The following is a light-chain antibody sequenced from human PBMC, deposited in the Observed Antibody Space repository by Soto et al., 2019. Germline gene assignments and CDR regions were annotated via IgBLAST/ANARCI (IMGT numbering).Light chain of an antibody. V-gene: IGKV3-15*01. CDR2: GSS. CDR1: QSVNNN. CDR3: QEYNTWPWT. J-gene: IGKJ1*01. Sequence: ETLMTQSPATLSVSPGERASLSCSASQSVNNNLAWYQQKLGQAPRVLIYGSSTRATGIPARFTGSGSETEFILTITRLQSEDSAVYCCQEYNTWPWTFGQGTNVEFK.